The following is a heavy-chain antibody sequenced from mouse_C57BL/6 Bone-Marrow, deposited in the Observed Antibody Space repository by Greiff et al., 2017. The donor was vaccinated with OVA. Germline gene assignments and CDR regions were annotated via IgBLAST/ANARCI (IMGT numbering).Heavy chain of an antibody. Sequence: QVQLQQSGAELARPGASVKLSCKASGYTFTSYGISWVKQRTGQGLEWIGEIYPRSGNTYYNEKFKGKATLTADKSSSTAYMELRSLTSEDSAVYFCANYYGSSYRGWYFDVWGTGTTVTVSS. J-gene: IGHJ1*03. CDR3: ANYYGSSYRGWYFDV. CDR2: IYPRSGNT. CDR1: GYTFTSYG. D-gene: IGHD1-1*01. V-gene: IGHV1-81*01.